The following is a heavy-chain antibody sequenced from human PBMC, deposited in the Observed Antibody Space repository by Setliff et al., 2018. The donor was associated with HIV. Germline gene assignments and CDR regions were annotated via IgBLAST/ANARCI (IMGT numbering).Heavy chain of an antibody. CDR2: INTSGTT. Sequence: SETLSLTCTVSGGSFSNFFWNWIRQPPGKGLEWIGYINTSGTTNYNPSLKSRVTISVDTSKNQFSLKLSSVTAADTAVYYCARSSSSWSGWFDPWGQGTLVTVSS. D-gene: IGHD6-13*01. CDR3: ARSSSSWSGWFDP. CDR1: GGSFSNFF. V-gene: IGHV4-4*09. J-gene: IGHJ5*02.